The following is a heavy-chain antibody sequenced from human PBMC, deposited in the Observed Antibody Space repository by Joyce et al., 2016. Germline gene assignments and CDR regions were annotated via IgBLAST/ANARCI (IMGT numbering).Heavy chain of an antibody. CDR3: AHRHYFDFWAGGEFDY. V-gene: IGHV2-5*01. J-gene: IGHJ4*02. D-gene: IGHD3-3*01. Sequence: QITLKESGPTLVKPTQTLPLTCTFSGFSLTASGVGVGWVRQPPGKALEWLALIYWNDDKRFSPSLKSRLTISKDTSKNQVVLTMTNMEPVDTGTYYCAHRHYFDFWAGGEFDYWGQGILVTVSS. CDR2: IYWNDDK. CDR1: GFSLTASGVG.